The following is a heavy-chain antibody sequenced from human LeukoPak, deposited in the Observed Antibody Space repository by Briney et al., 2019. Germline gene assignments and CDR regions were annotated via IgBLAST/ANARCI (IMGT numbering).Heavy chain of an antibody. CDR1: GFSFSYYW. D-gene: IGHD2-21*02. J-gene: IGHJ4*02. Sequence: PGGSLRLSCAASGFSFSYYWMHWVRQGSGRGPVRVSRIIGDGTRTDYADSVKGRFTISRDNAKSTLYLQMNSLRAEDTAVYYCARFRTWGDKAFDYWGQGTLVTVSS. CDR3: ARFRTWGDKAFDY. V-gene: IGHV3-74*01. CDR2: IIGDGTRT.